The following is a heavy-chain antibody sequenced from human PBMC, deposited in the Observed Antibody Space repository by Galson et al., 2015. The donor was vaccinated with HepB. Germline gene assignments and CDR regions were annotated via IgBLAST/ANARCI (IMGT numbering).Heavy chain of an antibody. V-gene: IGHV3-11*01. CDR1: GFTFSNYY. D-gene: IGHD6-13*01. J-gene: IGHJ6*03. Sequence: SLRLSCAASGFTFSNYYMSWIRQAPGKGLEWVSYISSSGSTIYYADSVKGRFTISRDNAKNSLYLQMNSLRAEDTAVYYCARRGSSWYRYYYMDVWGKGTTVTVSS. CDR2: ISSSGSTI. CDR3: ARRGSSWYRYYYMDV.